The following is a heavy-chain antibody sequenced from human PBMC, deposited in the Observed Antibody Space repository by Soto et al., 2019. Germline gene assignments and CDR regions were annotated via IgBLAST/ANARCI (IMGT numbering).Heavy chain of an antibody. D-gene: IGHD3-3*01. J-gene: IGHJ4*02. CDR1: GGSISSYY. CDR2: IYYSGST. Sequence: SETLSLTCTVSGGSISSYYWSWIRQPPGKGLEWIGYIYYSGSTNYNPSLKSRVTISVDTSKNQFSLKLSSVTAADTAVYYCARINDNDFWSGYSFDYWGQGTLVTVS. CDR3: ARINDNDFWSGYSFDY. V-gene: IGHV4-59*01.